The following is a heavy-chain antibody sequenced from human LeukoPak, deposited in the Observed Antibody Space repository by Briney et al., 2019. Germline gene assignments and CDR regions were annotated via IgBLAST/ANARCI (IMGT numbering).Heavy chain of an antibody. CDR3: ARGSVGLAAAGTFDY. CDR1: GGSISGHY. CDR2: IHHSGST. J-gene: IGHJ4*02. Sequence: SETLSLTCAVDGGSISGHYWSWIRQPPGKGLEWIAEIHHSGSTKYNPSLKSRVAISVDTSKNQFSLKLTSVTAADTAVYYCARGSVGLAAAGTFDYWGQGTLVAVSS. V-gene: IGHV4-34*01. D-gene: IGHD6-13*01.